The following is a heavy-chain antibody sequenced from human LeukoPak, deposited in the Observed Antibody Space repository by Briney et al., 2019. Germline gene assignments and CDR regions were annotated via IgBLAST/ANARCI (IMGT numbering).Heavy chain of an antibody. CDR3: AREPGITGTRSPFDF. J-gene: IGHJ4*02. CDR1: GFTFSTYS. Sequence: GGSLRLSCAASGFTFSTYSMNWVRQAPGKGLEWVSSISSSSSYIYYADSMKGRFTISRDNAKDSLYLQMSSLRAEDTAVYYCAREPGITGTRSPFDFWGQGTLVTVSS. D-gene: IGHD1-20*01. CDR2: ISSSSSYI. V-gene: IGHV3-21*01.